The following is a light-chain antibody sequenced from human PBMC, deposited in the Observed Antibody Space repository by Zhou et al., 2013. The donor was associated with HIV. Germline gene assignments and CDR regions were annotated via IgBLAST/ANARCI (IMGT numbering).Light chain of an antibody. CDR2: ATS. CDR1: QSISNF. CDR3: LQDHSFPWT. V-gene: IGKV3-11*01. J-gene: IGKJ1*01. Sequence: EIVLTQSPASLSLSPGDRATLSCRASQSISNFLAWYQQRPGQTPRLLIYATSMLDGGVPSRFSGSGSATDFTLTISSLQPDDFATYYCLQDHSFPWTFGQGTRV.